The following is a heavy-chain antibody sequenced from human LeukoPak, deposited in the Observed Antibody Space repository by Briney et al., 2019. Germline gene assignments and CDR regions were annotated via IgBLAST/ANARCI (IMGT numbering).Heavy chain of an antibody. CDR3: VRLRRNNDRSGYYYYYDY. CDR2: ISVRSNYR. V-gene: IGHV3-21*01. D-gene: IGHD3-22*01. Sequence: GGSLRLSCAASGYTFSDFSVNWVRQAPGKGLEWVSSISVRSNYRYFADSVRGRFTISRDDARDSLSLPVNSLRAEDRAVYFCVRLRRNNDRSGYYYYYDYWGQGTLVTVSS. CDR1: GYTFSDFS. J-gene: IGHJ4*02.